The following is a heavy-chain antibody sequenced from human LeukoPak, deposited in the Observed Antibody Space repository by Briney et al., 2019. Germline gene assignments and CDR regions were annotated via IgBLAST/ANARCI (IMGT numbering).Heavy chain of an antibody. D-gene: IGHD6-13*01. V-gene: IGHV1-2*06. CDR3: ARIKEIAAALDY. CDR1: GYTFTGYY. J-gene: IGHJ4*02. Sequence: GASVKVSCKASGYTFTGYYMHWVRQAPGKVLEWMGRINPNSGGTNYAQKFQGRVTRTRDTSISPAYLEPSRLRSDDTAVYYCARIKEIAAALDYWGQGTLVTVSS. CDR2: INPNSGGT.